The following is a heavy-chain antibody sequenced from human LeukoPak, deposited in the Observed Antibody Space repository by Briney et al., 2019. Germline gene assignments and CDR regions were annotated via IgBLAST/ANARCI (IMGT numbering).Heavy chain of an antibody. CDR1: GGSFSGYY. CDR3: ARVSTVVTPSYWYFDL. Sequence: SETLSLTCAVYGGSFSGYYWSWIRQPPGKGLEWIGEINHSGSTNYNPSLKSRVTISVDTSKNQFSLKLSSVTAADAAVYYCARVSTVVTPSYWYFDLWGRGTLVTVSS. CDR2: INHSGST. D-gene: IGHD4-23*01. V-gene: IGHV4-34*01. J-gene: IGHJ2*01.